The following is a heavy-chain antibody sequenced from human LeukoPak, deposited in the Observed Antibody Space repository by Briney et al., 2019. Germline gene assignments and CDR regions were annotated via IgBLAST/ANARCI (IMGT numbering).Heavy chain of an antibody. D-gene: IGHD3-10*01. CDR3: ASGGPMVRGVIASPGAVDAFDI. CDR2: IYYSGST. J-gene: IGHJ3*02. CDR1: GGSISSGDYY. Sequence: PSQTLSLTCTVSGGSISSGDYYWSWIRQPPGKGLECIGDIYYSGSTYYNPSLKSRVTISVDTSKNQFSLKLSSVTAADTAVYYCASGGPMVRGVIASPGAVDAFDIWGQGTMVTVSS. V-gene: IGHV4-30-4*08.